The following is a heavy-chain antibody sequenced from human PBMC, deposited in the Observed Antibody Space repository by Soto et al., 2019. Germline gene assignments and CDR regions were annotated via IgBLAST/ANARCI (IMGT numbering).Heavy chain of an antibody. CDR1: GGTFSSYA. J-gene: IGHJ6*02. D-gene: IGHD2-2*01. V-gene: IGHV1-69*06. Sequence: QVQLVQSGAEVKKPGSSVKVSCKASGGTFSSYAISWVRQAPGQGLEWMGGIIPIFGTANYAQKFQGRVTITADKSTSTAYMELSSLRSEDTAVYYCARGLRNRQDIVVVPAAGGANVDTAMVTYGMDVWGQGTTVTVSS. CDR2: IIPIFGTA. CDR3: ARGLRNRQDIVVVPAAGGANVDTAMVTYGMDV.